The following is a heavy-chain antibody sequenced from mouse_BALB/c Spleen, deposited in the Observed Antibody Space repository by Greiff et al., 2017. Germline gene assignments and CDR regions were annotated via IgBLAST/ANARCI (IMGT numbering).Heavy chain of an antibody. CDR3: SPYGYDVSYYIDY. D-gene: IGHD2-2*01. J-gene: IGHJ2*01. Sequence: EVQLQQSGAELVRSGASVKLSCTASGFNFNDYYMHWVQQRPEQGLEWIGWIDPENGDTEYAPMFQGKATMTVDTSCNTAYLQLSSLTSEDTAVYYCSPYGYDVSYYIDYWGQGTTLTVSS. CDR1: GFNFNDYY. CDR2: IDPENGDT. V-gene: IGHV14-4*02.